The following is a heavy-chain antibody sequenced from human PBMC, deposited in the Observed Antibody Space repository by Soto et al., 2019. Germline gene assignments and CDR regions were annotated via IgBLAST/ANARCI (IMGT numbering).Heavy chain of an antibody. V-gene: IGHV1-46*01. J-gene: IGHJ1*01. D-gene: IGHD6-13*01. CDR1: GFTLTNYY. CDR3: ARKIVAAASPYQH. Sequence: ASVKVSCKTSGFTLTNYYMHWLRQAPGQGLEWMGVINPSDGGTTYAQKFQGRVTMTRDTATGTVYMELSSLGSEDTAVYYCARKIVAAASPYQHWGQGTLVTVSS. CDR2: INPSDGGT.